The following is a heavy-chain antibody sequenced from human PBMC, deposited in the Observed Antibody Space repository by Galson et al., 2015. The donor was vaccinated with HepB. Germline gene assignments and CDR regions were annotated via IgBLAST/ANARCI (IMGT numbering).Heavy chain of an antibody. V-gene: IGHV3-30*04. J-gene: IGHJ6*02. CDR3: ARTQYSSSNGCMDV. CDR2: ISYDGSNK. D-gene: IGHD6-6*01. CDR1: GFTFSSDA. Sequence: SLRLSCAASGFTFSSDAMHWVRQAPGKGLEWVAVISYDGSNKYYADSVKGRFTISRDNSKNTLYLQMNSLRAEDTAVYYCARTQYSSSNGCMDVWGQGTTVTVSS.